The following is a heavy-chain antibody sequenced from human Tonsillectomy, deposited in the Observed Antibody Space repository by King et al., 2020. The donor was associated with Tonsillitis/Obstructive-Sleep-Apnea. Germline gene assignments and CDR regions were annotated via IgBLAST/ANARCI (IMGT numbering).Heavy chain of an antibody. CDR1: GGSISSGGYC. CDR3: ARSTIFGVVIADAFDI. V-gene: IGHV4-31*03. J-gene: IGHJ3*02. CDR2: IYYSGST. D-gene: IGHD3-3*01. Sequence: QLQESGPGLVKPSQTLSLTCTVSGGSISSGGYCWSWIRQHPGKGLEWIGYIYYSGSTYNNPSLKSRVTISVDTSKNQFSLKLSSVTAADTAVYYCARSTIFGVVIADAFDIWGQGTMVTVSS.